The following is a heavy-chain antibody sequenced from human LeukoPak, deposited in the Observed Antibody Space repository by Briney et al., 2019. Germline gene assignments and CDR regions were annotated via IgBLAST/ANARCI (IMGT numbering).Heavy chain of an antibody. Sequence: GGSLRLSCAASGFSFSDNGISWVRQVPGKGLECISYISGDTRTIYYADSVRGRFTVSRDNAKNTLYLQMNGLRDEDTAVYYCATNPHSGSWGWGQGTLVTVSS. CDR1: GFSFSDNG. D-gene: IGHD1-26*01. CDR2: ISGDTRTI. CDR3: ATNPHSGSWG. V-gene: IGHV3-48*02. J-gene: IGHJ3*01.